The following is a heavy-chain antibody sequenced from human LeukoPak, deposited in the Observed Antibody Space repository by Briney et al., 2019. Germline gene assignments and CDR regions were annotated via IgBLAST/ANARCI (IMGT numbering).Heavy chain of an antibody. J-gene: IGHJ3*02. V-gene: IGHV1-2*02. CDR3: ARDSATVTTSGTFDI. CDR2: INPNSGGT. Sequence: ASVKVSCKAFGYTFTGYYMHWVRQAPGQGLEWMGWINPNSGGTSYAQKFQGRVTMTRDTSISTAYMELSRLRSDDTAVYYCARDSATVTTSGTFDIWGQGTMVTVSS. CDR1: GYTFTGYY. D-gene: IGHD4-17*01.